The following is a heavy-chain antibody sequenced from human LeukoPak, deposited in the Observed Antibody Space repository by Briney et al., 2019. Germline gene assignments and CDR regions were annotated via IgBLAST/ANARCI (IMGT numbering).Heavy chain of an antibody. CDR1: RFTFSDYY. V-gene: IGHV3-11*06. J-gene: IGHJ4*02. CDR3: ARDGVAGITRDYFDY. Sequence: GGSLRLSCAASRFTFSDYYMSWIRQAPGKGLEWVSYISSSSSYTNYADSVKGRFTISRDNAKNSLYLQMNSLRAEDTAVYYCARDGVAGITRDYFDYWGQGTLVTVSS. CDR2: ISSSSSYT. D-gene: IGHD2-21*01.